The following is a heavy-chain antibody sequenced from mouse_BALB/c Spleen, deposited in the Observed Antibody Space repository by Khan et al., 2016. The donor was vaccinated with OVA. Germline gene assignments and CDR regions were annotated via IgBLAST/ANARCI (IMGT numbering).Heavy chain of an antibody. CDR2: IAPGSGSS. D-gene: IGHD1-1*01. CDR3: AEETYYDRTCYAMDY. Sequence: DLVKPGPSVKLSCKVSGYTFTSYWINWIQQRPGQGLEWIGRIAPGSGSSSYNALLTGKATLTLDTSSSTAYIQHSSLSSEDSAVYFYAEETYYDRTCYAMDYWGQGTSVTVSS. CDR1: GYTFTSYW. V-gene: IGHV1S41*01. J-gene: IGHJ4*01.